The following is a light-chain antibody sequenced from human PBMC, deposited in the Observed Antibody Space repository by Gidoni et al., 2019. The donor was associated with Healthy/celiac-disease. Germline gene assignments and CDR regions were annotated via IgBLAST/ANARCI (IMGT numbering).Light chain of an antibody. V-gene: IGKV1-33*01. CDR1: PDISNY. CDR2: DAS. Sequence: DIQMTQSPSSLSASVGDRVTITCQASPDISNYLNWYQQKPGKAPKLLIYDASNLETGVPSRFSGSGSGTDFTFTISSLHPEDIATYYCQQYDNLPLTFGGGTKVEIK. CDR3: QQYDNLPLT. J-gene: IGKJ4*01.